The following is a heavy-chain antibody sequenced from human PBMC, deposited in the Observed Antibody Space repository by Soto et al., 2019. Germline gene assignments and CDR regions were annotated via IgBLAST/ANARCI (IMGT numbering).Heavy chain of an antibody. CDR1: GGTLNTYG. D-gene: IGHD1-26*01. Sequence: QVQLVKSGAEVKKPGSSVKVSCQGSGGTLNTYGITLVRQASGQGLEWMGWIVPIFGSINIAQKFRGRLTITPEKATSTVYMELSSLTYEATALYYCVSRERGEAFDVWGQGTMVTVSS. V-gene: IGHV1-69*06. CDR2: IVPIFGSI. CDR3: VSRERGEAFDV. J-gene: IGHJ3*01.